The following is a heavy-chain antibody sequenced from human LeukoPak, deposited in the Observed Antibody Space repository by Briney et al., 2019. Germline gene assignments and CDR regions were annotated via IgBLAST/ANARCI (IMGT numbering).Heavy chain of an antibody. CDR3: AKDGGSTNFDL. J-gene: IGHJ2*01. Sequence: PGGSLRLSCAASGLTFSNYWMHWVRQAPGKGLGWVSRINSDGSRISYADSVKGRFTISRDNAKNTLYLQMNSLRAEDTAVYYCAKDGGSTNFDLWGRGTPVTVSS. V-gene: IGHV3-74*01. D-gene: IGHD5/OR15-5a*01. CDR2: INSDGSRI. CDR1: GLTFSNYW.